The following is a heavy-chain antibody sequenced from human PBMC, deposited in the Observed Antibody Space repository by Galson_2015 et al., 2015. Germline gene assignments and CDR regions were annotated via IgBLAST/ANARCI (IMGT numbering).Heavy chain of an antibody. J-gene: IGHJ4*02. CDR3: ATSGGELNAFDY. Sequence: SLRLSCAASGFTFSDYYMSWIRQAPGKGLEWVSYISSSGTNIYFTDSVKGRFTISRDNVKNSLYLQMNSLRTEDTAVYYCATSGGELNAFDYWGRGTLVTVSS. D-gene: IGHD1-26*01. CDR2: ISSSGTNI. V-gene: IGHV3-11*01. CDR1: GFTFSDYY.